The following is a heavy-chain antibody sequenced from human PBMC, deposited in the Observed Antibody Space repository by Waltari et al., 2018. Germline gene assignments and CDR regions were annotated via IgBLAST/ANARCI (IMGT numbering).Heavy chain of an antibody. Sequence: QLQLQESGPGLVKPSETLSLTCTVSGGSISSSSYYWGWIRQPPGKGLEWIGSIYYSGSTDYNPSLKSRVTISVDTSKNQFSLKLSSVTAADTAVYYCARGLRFLEWLSPYYYYMDVWGKGTTVTISS. J-gene: IGHJ6*03. CDR2: IYYSGST. CDR1: GGSISSSSYY. V-gene: IGHV4-39*07. D-gene: IGHD3-3*01. CDR3: ARGLRFLEWLSPYYYYMDV.